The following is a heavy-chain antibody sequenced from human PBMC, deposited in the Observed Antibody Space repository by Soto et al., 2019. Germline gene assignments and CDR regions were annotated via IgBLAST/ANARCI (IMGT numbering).Heavy chain of an antibody. Sequence: SVPQSLTYRVSDGYVGNIAYYWGWIRQAPGKGLEWIASIYYSGRTHNNPALKSRVTMSVDTYTNQFFLKMNSVTAADTAVYYCAAAPRYWGQGTLVTVSS. CDR3: AAAPRY. CDR1: DGYVGNIAYY. V-gene: IGHV4-39*07. J-gene: IGHJ4*02. D-gene: IGHD2-15*01. CDR2: IYYSGRT.